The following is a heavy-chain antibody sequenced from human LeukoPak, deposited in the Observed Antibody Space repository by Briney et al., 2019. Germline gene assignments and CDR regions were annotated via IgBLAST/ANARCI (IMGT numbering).Heavy chain of an antibody. CDR1: GFTVSSNY. CDR2: IYSGGST. J-gene: IGHJ4*02. V-gene: IGHV3-66*01. Sequence: GGSLRLSCAASGFTVSSNYMSWVRQAPGKGLEWVSVIYSGGSTYYADSVKGRFTISRDNSKNTLYLQMNSLRAEDTAVYYCAASYYYDSSGSCLFDYWGQGTLVTVSS. D-gene: IGHD3-22*01. CDR3: AASYYYDSSGSCLFDY.